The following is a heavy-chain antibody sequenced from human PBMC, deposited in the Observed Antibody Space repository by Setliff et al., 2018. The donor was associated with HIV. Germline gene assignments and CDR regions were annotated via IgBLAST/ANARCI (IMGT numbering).Heavy chain of an antibody. V-gene: IGHV4-4*09. J-gene: IGHJ4*02. CDR2: IYTSGTT. CDR3: ARLIHTGLLYFDY. CDR1: GVSISGHF. D-gene: IGHD2-8*02. Sequence: PSETLSLTCFVSGVSISGHFWGWIRQPPGKGLEWIGYIYTSGTTEYNPPPDSRVTISVDTSRDQFSLNLRSVAAADTALYFCARLIHTGLLYFDYWGLGMLVTVSS.